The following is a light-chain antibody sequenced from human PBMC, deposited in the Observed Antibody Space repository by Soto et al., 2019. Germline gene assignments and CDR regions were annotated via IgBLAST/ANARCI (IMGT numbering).Light chain of an antibody. Sequence: LTQRASVSGSLGQSITVSCAGTSSDVGAYNYVSWYQQQPGKAPKLMISEVSNRPSGLSNRFSGSKSGNTASLIISGLQAEDEADYYCRPFTSTTSSVLATGPKATVL. CDR3: RPFTSTTSSV. V-gene: IGLV2-14*01. CDR2: EVS. J-gene: IGLJ1*01. CDR1: SSDVGAYNY.